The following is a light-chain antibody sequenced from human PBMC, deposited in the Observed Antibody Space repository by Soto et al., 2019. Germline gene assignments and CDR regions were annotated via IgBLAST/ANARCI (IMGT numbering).Light chain of an antibody. J-gene: IGKJ4*02. V-gene: IGKV1-5*01. CDR1: QSISNW. CDR2: AAS. Sequence: IHMTQSPSTLPASVGGRVTITCRAIQSISNWLAWHQQQPGTAPNLLIYAASSLQSGVPSRFSGSGFGTEFTPTIIRLHPGDFATYYRQRYSSPSTFGGGTKVDIK. CDR3: QRYSSPST.